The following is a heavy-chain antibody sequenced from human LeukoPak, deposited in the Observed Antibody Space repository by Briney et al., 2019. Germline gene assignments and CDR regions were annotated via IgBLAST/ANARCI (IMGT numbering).Heavy chain of an antibody. CDR1: GGSISSYY. CDR2: IYYSGST. Sequence: SETLSLTCTVSGGSISSYYWSWIRQPPGKGLEWIGYIYYSGSTSYNPSLKGRVTISVDTSNNQFSLKLSSVTAADTAVYYCARDKRGSYADYWGQGTLVTVSS. D-gene: IGHD1-26*01. J-gene: IGHJ4*02. CDR3: ARDKRGSYADY. V-gene: IGHV4-59*01.